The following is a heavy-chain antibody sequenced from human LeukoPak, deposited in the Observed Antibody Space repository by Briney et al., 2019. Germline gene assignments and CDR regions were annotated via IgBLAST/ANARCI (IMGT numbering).Heavy chain of an antibody. D-gene: IGHD3-22*01. CDR3: ARNGGYYDSSGYYDY. Sequence: SVKVSCKASGGTFSSYAISWVRQAPGQGLEWMGGIIPIFGTANYAQKFQGRVTITADESTSTAYMELSSLRSEDTAVYYCARNGGYYDSSGYYDYWGQGTLVTVSS. J-gene: IGHJ4*02. CDR1: GGTFSSYA. CDR2: IIPIFGTA. V-gene: IGHV1-69*13.